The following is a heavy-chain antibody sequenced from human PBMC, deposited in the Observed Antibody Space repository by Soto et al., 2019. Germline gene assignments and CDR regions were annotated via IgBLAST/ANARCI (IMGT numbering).Heavy chain of an antibody. Sequence: SQTLSLTCAIYGNSVSSNRAAWKWIRLSQSRGLEGLARTYYRSRWYNDYAVSVRSRITVNPDTSKNQFSLQLTSVTPEDTAVYYCAGTTSHQWYYMDVWGKGTTVTVSS. J-gene: IGHJ6*03. D-gene: IGHD1-7*01. CDR2: TYYRSRWYN. CDR3: AGTTSHQWYYMDV. V-gene: IGHV6-1*01. CDR1: GNSVSSNRAA.